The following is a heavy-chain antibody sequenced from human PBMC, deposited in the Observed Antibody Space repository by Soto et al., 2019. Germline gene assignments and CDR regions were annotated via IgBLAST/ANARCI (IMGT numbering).Heavy chain of an antibody. CDR2: IYYSGST. D-gene: IGHD5-12*01. Sequence: SETLSLTCTVSGGSISSSSYYWGWIRQPPGKGLERIGSIYYSGSTYYNPSLKSRVTISVDTSKNQFSLKLSSVTAADTAVYYCARRKGGYSGYKDGGFDYWGQGTLVTVSS. V-gene: IGHV4-39*01. CDR1: GGSISSSSYY. J-gene: IGHJ4*02. CDR3: ARRKGGYSGYKDGGFDY.